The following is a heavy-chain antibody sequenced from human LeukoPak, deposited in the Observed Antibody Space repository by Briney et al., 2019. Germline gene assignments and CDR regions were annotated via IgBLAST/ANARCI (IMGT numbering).Heavy chain of an antibody. J-gene: IGHJ4*02. D-gene: IGHD1-26*01. V-gene: IGHV4-61*05. CDR2: IYYSGST. CDR1: GGSISSSSYY. CDR3: ARGVGALLNY. Sequence: PSETLSLTCTVSGGSISSSSYYWGWIRQPPGKGLEWIGYIYYSGSTNYNPSLKSRVTISVDTSKNQFSLKLSSVTAADTAVYYCARGVGALLNYWGQGTLVTVSS.